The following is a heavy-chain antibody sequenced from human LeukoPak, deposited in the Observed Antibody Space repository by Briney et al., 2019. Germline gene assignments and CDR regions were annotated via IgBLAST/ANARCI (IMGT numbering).Heavy chain of an antibody. D-gene: IGHD2-15*01. CDR2: ISGSGGST. CDR1: GFTFSSYA. J-gene: IGHJ1*01. V-gene: IGHV3-23*01. Sequence: PGGSLRLSCAASGFTFSSYAMSWVRQAPGKGLEWVSAISGSGGSTYYADSVKGRFTISRDNSKNTLYLQMNSLRAEDTAVYYCAIVPVGILYFHEYFQHWGQGTLVTVSS. CDR3: AIVPVGILYFHEYFQH.